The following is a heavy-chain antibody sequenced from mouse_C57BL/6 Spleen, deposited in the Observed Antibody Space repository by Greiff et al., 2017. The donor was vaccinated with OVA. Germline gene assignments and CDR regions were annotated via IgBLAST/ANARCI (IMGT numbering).Heavy chain of an antibody. V-gene: IGHV10-1*01. D-gene: IGHD1-1*01. J-gene: IGHJ4*01. CDR2: IRSKSNNYAT. Sequence: EVKLVESGGGLVQPKGSLKLSCAASGFSFNTYAMNWVRQAPGKGLEWVARIRSKSNNYATYYADSVKDRFTISRDDSESMLYLQMNNLKTEDTAMYYCVRHQFPYYYVSREGYAMDYWGQGTSVTVSS. CDR1: GFSFNTYA. CDR3: VRHQFPYYYVSREGYAMDY.